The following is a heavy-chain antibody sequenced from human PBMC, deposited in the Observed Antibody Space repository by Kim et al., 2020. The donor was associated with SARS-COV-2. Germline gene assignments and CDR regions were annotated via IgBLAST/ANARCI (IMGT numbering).Heavy chain of an antibody. CDR1: GFTFSHYA. CDR2: ISYDGSNK. D-gene: IGHD6-19*01. V-gene: IGHV3-30*04. Sequence: GGSLRLSCAASGFTFSHYAMHWVRQAPGKGLEWVAVISYDGSNKYYVDSVKVRFTISRDNSKNTLYLQMNSLRAEDTAVYYCAREGSGWTFDYWGQGTLVTVSS. J-gene: IGHJ4*02. CDR3: AREGSGWTFDY.